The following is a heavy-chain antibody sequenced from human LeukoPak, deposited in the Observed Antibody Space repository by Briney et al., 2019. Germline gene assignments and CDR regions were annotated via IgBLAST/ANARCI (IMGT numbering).Heavy chain of an antibody. CDR3: ARRGAGSGSYYYYYYGMDV. V-gene: IGHV1-8*01. CDR1: GYTFTSYD. Sequence: ASVKVSCKASGYTFTSYDINWVRQATGQGLEWMGWMNPNSGNTGYAQKFQGRVTMTRNTSISTAYMELSSLRCEDTAVYYCARRGAGSGSYYYYYYGMDVWGQGTTVTVSS. J-gene: IGHJ6*02. D-gene: IGHD3-10*01. CDR2: MNPNSGNT.